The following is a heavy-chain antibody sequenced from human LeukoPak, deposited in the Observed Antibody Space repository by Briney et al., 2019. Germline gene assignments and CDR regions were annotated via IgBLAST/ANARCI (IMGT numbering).Heavy chain of an antibody. D-gene: IGHD3-9*01. CDR1: GGTFSSYA. CDR3: AREGYYDILTGYQYYFDY. V-gene: IGHV1-69*06. Sequence: GASVKVSCKASGGTFSSYAISWERQAPGQGLEWMRGIIPIFGTANYAQKFQGRVTITADKSTSTAYMELSSLRSEDTAVYYCAREGYYDILTGYQYYFDYWGQGTLVTVSS. J-gene: IGHJ4*02. CDR2: IIPIFGTA.